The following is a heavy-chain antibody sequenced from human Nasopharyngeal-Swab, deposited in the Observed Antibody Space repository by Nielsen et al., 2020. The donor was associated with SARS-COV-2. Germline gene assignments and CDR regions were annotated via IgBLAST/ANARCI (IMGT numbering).Heavy chain of an antibody. D-gene: IGHD6-19*01. CDR2: IYYSGNT. V-gene: IGHV4-39*01. CDR1: GASISSSNYY. Sequence: SETLSLTCTVSGASISSSNYYWGWTRQPPGKGLEWIGTIYYSGNTYFNPSLKSRVTVSVDTSKHQFSLNLSSVTAADTALYYCARHSSGWSFDYWDHGTLVTVSS. J-gene: IGHJ4*01. CDR3: ARHSSGWSFDY.